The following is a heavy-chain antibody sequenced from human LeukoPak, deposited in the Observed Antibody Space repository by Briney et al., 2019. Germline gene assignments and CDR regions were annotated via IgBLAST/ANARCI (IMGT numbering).Heavy chain of an antibody. CDR2: INTNTGNP. CDR3: ALKGSSYGYVAFDI. V-gene: IGHV7-4-1*02. J-gene: IGHJ3*02. D-gene: IGHD5-18*01. Sequence: ASVKVSCKASGYTFTSYAMNWVRQAPGQGLEWMGWINTNTGNPTYAQGFTGRFVFSLDTSVSTAYLQISSLKAEDTAVYYCALKGSSYGYVAFDIWGKGKMVTASS. CDR1: GYTFTSYA.